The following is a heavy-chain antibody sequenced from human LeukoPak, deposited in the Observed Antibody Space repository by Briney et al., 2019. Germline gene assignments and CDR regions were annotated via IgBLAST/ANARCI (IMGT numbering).Heavy chain of an antibody. CDR3: ARVGQYYDSSGLSNAFDI. CDR2: IIPIFGTA. D-gene: IGHD3-22*01. Sequence: ASVKVSCKASGYTFTSYGISWVRQAPGQGLEWMGEIIPIFGTANYAQKFQGRVTITTDESTSTAYMELSSLRSEDTAVYYCARVGQYYDSSGLSNAFDIWGQGTMVTVSS. J-gene: IGHJ3*02. V-gene: IGHV1-69*05. CDR1: GYTFTSYG.